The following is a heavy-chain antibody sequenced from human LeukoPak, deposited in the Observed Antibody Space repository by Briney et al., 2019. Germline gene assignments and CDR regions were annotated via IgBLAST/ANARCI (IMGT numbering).Heavy chain of an antibody. D-gene: IGHD3-10*01. CDR2: ISAYNGNT. Sequence: GASVKVSCKASGYTFTSYGIGWVRQAPGQGLEWMGWISAYNGNTNYAQKLQGRVTMTTNTSTSTAYMELRSLRSDDTAVYYCARDVRIFGELYFDYWGQGTLVTVSS. V-gene: IGHV1-18*01. CDR1: GYTFTSYG. CDR3: ARDVRIFGELYFDY. J-gene: IGHJ4*02.